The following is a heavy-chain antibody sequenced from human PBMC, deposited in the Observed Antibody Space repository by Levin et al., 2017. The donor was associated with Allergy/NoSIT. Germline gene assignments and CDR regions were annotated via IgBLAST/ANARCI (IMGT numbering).Heavy chain of an antibody. D-gene: IGHD5-18*01. CDR3: AGTGTLSDTAMAMAAHDAFDI. V-gene: IGHV3-21*01. CDR1: GFTFSSYS. J-gene: IGHJ3*02. CDR2: ISSSSSYI. Sequence: GGSLRLSCAASGFTFSSYSMNWVRQAPGKGLEWVSSISSSSSYIYYADSVKGRFTISRDNAKNSLYLQMNSLRAEDTAVYYCAGTGTLSDTAMAMAAHDAFDIWGQGTMVTVSS.